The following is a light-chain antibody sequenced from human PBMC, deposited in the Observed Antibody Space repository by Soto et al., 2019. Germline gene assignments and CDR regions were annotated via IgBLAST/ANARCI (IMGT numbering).Light chain of an antibody. CDR2: GAS. Sequence: EIVLAQSPATLSVSPGERVTLSCRATQTIGNKLAWYLQRPGQAPRLLTYGASNRATGIPDRFSGSGSGAEFTLTISSLQSEDFAVYYCQQYNNWPPITFGQGTRLEI. J-gene: IGKJ5*01. CDR3: QQYNNWPPIT. CDR1: QTIGNK. V-gene: IGKV3D-15*01.